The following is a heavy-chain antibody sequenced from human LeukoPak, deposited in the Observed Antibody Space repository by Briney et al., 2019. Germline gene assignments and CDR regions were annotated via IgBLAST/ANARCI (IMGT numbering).Heavy chain of an antibody. Sequence: GESLQISCKGSGYSFTSYWIGWVRQLPGKGLEWMGIIYPGDSDTRYSPSFQGQVTISADKSISTAYLQWSSLKASDTAMYYCARTPDPGVVVADYWGQGTLVTVSS. CDR1: GYSFTSYW. D-gene: IGHD3-22*01. J-gene: IGHJ4*02. CDR3: ARTPDPGVVVADY. CDR2: IYPGDSDT. V-gene: IGHV5-51*01.